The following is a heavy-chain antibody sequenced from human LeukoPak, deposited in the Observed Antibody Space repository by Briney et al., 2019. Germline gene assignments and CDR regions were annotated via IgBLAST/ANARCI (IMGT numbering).Heavy chain of an antibody. J-gene: IGHJ6*02. V-gene: IGHV1-69*13. CDR1: GGTFSSYA. CDR3: AREITMKAPGMNV. CDR2: IIPIFGTA. D-gene: IGHD3-22*01. Sequence: GASVKVSCKASGGTFSSYAISWVRQAPGQGLEWMGGIIPIFGTANYAQKFQGRVTITADESTSTAYMELSSLRSEDTAVYYCAREITMKAPGMNVWGQGTTVTVSS.